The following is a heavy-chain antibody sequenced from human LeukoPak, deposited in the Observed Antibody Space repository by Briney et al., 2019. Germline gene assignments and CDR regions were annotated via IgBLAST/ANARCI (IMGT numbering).Heavy chain of an antibody. Sequence: ASVKVSCKASGYTFTSYDINWVRQATGQGLEWMGRIIPILGIANYAQKFQGRVTITADKSTSTAYMELSSLRSEDTAVYYCARDLSYYDSSGYYYEIRYLDYWGQGTLVTVSS. V-gene: IGHV1-69*04. CDR2: IIPILGIA. CDR1: GYTFTSYD. J-gene: IGHJ4*02. CDR3: ARDLSYYDSSGYYYEIRYLDY. D-gene: IGHD3-22*01.